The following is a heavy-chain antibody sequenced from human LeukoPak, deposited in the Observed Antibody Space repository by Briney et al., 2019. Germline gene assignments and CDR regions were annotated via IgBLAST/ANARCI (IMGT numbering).Heavy chain of an antibody. CDR3: AKAPYDLWSGYADY. CDR2: ISGSGGST. D-gene: IGHD3-3*01. CDR1: GFTFSSYA. V-gene: IGHV3-23*01. Sequence: GGSLRLSCAASGFTFSSYAMSWVRQAPGKGLEWVSAISGSGGSTYYADSVKGRFTISRDNSKNTLYLQMNSLRAEDTAVYYCAKAPYDLWSGYADYWGQGTLVTVSS. J-gene: IGHJ4*02.